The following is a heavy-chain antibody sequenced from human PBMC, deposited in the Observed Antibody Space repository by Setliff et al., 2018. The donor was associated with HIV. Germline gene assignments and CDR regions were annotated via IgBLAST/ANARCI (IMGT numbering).Heavy chain of an antibody. CDR3: ALSGANLFDP. Sequence: GESLRLSCAASGFTFSTYAMAWVRQAPGKGLEWVSTISSGGDTYYGDSVKGRFTISRDNSRDTLYLQVNKLRAEDTAVYYCALSGANLFDPWGQGILVTVSS. J-gene: IGHJ5*02. V-gene: IGHV3-23*01. CDR1: GFTFSTYA. D-gene: IGHD5-12*01. CDR2: ISSGGDT.